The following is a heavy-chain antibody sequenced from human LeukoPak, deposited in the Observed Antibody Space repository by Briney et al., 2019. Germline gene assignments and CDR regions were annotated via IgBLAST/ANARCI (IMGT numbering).Heavy chain of an antibody. D-gene: IGHD5-18*01. Sequence: GGSLRLSCAASGFIFSNYAMTWVRQAPGKGLEWVSLISGSGGSTFYADSVKGRFTISRDNSKNTLYLQMNSLRAEDTAVYYCAIVDTAMDPWGQGTLVIVSS. CDR2: ISGSGGST. J-gene: IGHJ5*02. CDR3: AIVDTAMDP. CDR1: GFIFSNYA. V-gene: IGHV3-23*01.